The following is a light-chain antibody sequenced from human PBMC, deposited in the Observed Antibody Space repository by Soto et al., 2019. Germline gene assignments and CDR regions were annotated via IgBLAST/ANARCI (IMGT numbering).Light chain of an antibody. CDR1: QTITTY. CDR3: QQRSNWPAN. V-gene: IGKV3-11*01. Sequence: EIVLTQSPATLSLSPGERATLSCRASQTITTYLAWYQQKPGLPPRLLIYGASNRATGIPARFSGSGSGTDFTLTISNLEPEDFAVYYCQQRSNWPANFGQGTRLEI. CDR2: GAS. J-gene: IGKJ5*01.